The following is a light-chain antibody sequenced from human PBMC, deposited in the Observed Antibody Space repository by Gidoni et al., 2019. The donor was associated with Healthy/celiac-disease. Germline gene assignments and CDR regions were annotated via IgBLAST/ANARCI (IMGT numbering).Light chain of an antibody. CDR1: QSVSSN. CDR2: GAS. CDR3: QQYNNWPLLT. V-gene: IGKV3-15*01. J-gene: IGKJ4*01. Sequence: IVMTQSPATLSVSPGERATLACRASQSVSSNLAWYQQKPGQAPRLLIYGASTRATGIPASFSGSGSGTEFTLTISSLQSEDFAVYYCQQYNNWPLLTFGGGTKVEIK.